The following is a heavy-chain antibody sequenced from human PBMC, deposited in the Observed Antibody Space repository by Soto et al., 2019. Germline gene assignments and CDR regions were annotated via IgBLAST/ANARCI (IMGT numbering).Heavy chain of an antibody. Sequence: ASVKVSCKASVYTFTSYGIRWVRQAPGQGLEWMGWISAYNGNTNYAQKLQGRVTMTTDTSTSTAYMELRSLRSDDTAVYYCATSSRITMIVVAPDAFDIWGQGTMVTVSS. V-gene: IGHV1-18*01. CDR3: ATSSRITMIVVAPDAFDI. J-gene: IGHJ3*02. D-gene: IGHD3-22*01. CDR2: ISAYNGNT. CDR1: VYTFTSYG.